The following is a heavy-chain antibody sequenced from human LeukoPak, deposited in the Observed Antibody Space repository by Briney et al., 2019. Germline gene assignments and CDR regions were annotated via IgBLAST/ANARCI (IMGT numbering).Heavy chain of an antibody. V-gene: IGHV4-59*01. Sequence: SETLSLTCTVSGGSISSYYWSWIRQPPGKGLEWIGYIYYSGSTNYNPSLKSRVTISVDTSKNQFSLKLSSVTAADTAVYYCARVKAMIVVVRNDPAAFDIWGQGTMVTVSS. CDR1: GGSISSYY. CDR2: IYYSGST. J-gene: IGHJ3*02. CDR3: ARVKAMIVVVRNDPAAFDI. D-gene: IGHD3-22*01.